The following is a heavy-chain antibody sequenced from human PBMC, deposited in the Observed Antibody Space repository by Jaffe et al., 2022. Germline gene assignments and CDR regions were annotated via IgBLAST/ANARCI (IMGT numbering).Heavy chain of an antibody. CDR2: IYTSGST. V-gene: IGHV4-61*02. Sequence: QVQLQESGPGLVKPSQTLSLTCTVSGGSISSGSYYWSWIRQPAGKGLEWIGRIYTSGSTNYNPSLKSRVTISVDTSKNQFSLKLSSVTAADTAVYYCARDSPNYYGSGAPSPNWYFDLWGRGTLVTVSS. D-gene: IGHD3-10*01. J-gene: IGHJ2*01. CDR1: GGSISSGSYY. CDR3: ARDSPNYYGSGAPSPNWYFDL.